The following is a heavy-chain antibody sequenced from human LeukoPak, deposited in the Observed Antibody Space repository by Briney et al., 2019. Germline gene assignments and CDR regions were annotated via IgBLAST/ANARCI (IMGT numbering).Heavy chain of an antibody. V-gene: IGHV1-46*01. CDR1: GYTFTSYY. D-gene: IGHD3-3*01. J-gene: IGHJ5*02. CDR3: ARGPNYDFWSGPTDWFDP. Sequence: ASVKVSCKASGYTFTSYYMHWVRQAPGQGLEWMGIINPSGGSTSYAQKFQGRVTMTRDMSTSSVYMELSSLRSEDTAVYYCARGPNYDFWSGPTDWFDPWGQGTLVTVSS. CDR2: INPSGGST.